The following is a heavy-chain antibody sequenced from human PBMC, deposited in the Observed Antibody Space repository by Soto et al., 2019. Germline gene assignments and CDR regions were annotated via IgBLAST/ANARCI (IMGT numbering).Heavy chain of an antibody. V-gene: IGHV3-30*03. CDR1: GFTFRSYG. CDR2: ISYDGNNK. Sequence: GGSLRLSCAASGFTFRSYGMHWVRQAPGKGLEWVAVISYDGNNKYYAESVKGRFTISRDNSQNTLSLQMNSLRVEDTAVYYCAMCYFSGWHALEFYGLDVWGQGTTVTVSS. CDR3: AMCYFSGWHALEFYGLDV. J-gene: IGHJ6*02. D-gene: IGHD6-19*01.